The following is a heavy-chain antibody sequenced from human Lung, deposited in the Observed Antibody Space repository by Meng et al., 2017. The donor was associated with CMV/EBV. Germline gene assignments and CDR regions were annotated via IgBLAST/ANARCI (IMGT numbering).Heavy chain of an antibody. CDR3: ARDYRTGCSSTSCYNWFDP. J-gene: IGHJ5*02. Sequence: SETLSLTXTVSGYSISNGYYWGWIRQPPGKGLEWIGSIYHSGSTYYNPSLKSRVTISVDTSKNQFSLKLSSVTAADTAVYYCARDYRTGCSSTSCYNWFDPWGQGTRVTGSS. V-gene: IGHV4-38-2*02. CDR1: GYSISNGYY. D-gene: IGHD2-2*01. CDR2: IYHSGST.